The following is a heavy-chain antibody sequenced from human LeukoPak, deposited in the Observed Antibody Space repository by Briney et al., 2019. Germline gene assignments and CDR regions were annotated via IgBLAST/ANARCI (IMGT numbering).Heavy chain of an antibody. D-gene: IGHD6-6*01. J-gene: IGHJ5*02. Sequence: SETLSLTCTVSGGSISSYYWSWIRQPPGKGLEWIGRIYTSGSTNYNPSLKSRVTISVDTSKNQFSLKLSSVTAADTAVYYCAAEYSSSYSWFDPWGQGTLVTVSS. CDR1: GGSISSYY. CDR3: AAEYSSSYSWFDP. V-gene: IGHV4-4*08. CDR2: IYTSGST.